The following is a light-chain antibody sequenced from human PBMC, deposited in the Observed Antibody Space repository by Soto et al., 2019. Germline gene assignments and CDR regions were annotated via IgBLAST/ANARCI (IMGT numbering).Light chain of an antibody. CDR1: TTDVGGYNY. CDR3: SSYTSSSTWV. V-gene: IGLV2-14*01. Sequence: QSVLTQPASVSGSPGQSITIPCTGTTTDVGGYNYVSRYQQHPGKAPKLLIYEVSNRPSGVSDRFSGSKSGNTASLTISGLQAEDEADYYCSSYTSSSTWVFGGGTKVTVL. CDR2: EVS. J-gene: IGLJ2*01.